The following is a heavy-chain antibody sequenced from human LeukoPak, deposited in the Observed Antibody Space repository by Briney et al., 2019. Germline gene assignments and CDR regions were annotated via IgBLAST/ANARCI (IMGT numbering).Heavy chain of an antibody. Sequence: PGGSLTLSCAACGFAFSSYTMNWVRQAPGKGLEWVSTISGSGGATYYADSVKGRFTISRDRSKNTLYLQMNSLRAEDTAIYYCAKDKELSLGDDRHYWGQGTLVTVSS. CDR2: ISGSGGAT. J-gene: IGHJ4*02. CDR1: GFAFSSYT. CDR3: AKDKELSLGDDRHY. D-gene: IGHD3-16*01. V-gene: IGHV3-23*01.